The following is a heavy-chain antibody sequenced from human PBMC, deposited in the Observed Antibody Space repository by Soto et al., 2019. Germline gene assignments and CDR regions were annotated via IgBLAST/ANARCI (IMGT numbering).Heavy chain of an antibody. CDR3: AKDMDSSSWYAWFDP. CDR2: ISGSGGST. D-gene: IGHD6-13*01. J-gene: IGHJ5*02. V-gene: IGHV3-23*01. Sequence: GGSLRLSCAASGFTFSSYAMSWVRQAPGKGLEWVSAISGSGGSTYYADSVKGRFTISRDNSKNTLYLQMNSLRAEDTAVYYCAKDMDSSSWYAWFDPCGQGTLVTVSS. CDR1: GFTFSSYA.